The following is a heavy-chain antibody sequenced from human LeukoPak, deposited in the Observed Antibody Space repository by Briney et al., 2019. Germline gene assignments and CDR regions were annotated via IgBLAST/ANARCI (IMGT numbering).Heavy chain of an antibody. D-gene: IGHD3-9*01. CDR1: GGSISSYY. CDR3: ARESRRHYDILTGYYRVLFDY. CDR2: IYTSGST. V-gene: IGHV4-4*07. J-gene: IGHJ4*02. Sequence: SSETLSLTCTVSGGSISSYYWSWIRQPAGKGLEWIGRIYTSGSTNYNPSLKSRVTISVDTSKNQFSLKLSSVTAADTAVYYCARESRRHYDILTGYYRVLFDYWGQGTLVTVSS.